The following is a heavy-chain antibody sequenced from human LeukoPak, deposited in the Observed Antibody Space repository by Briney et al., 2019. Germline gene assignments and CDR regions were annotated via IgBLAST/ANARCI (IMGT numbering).Heavy chain of an antibody. CDR2: MNPNSGNT. CDR1: GYTFTSYD. Sequence: ASVKVSCKASGYTFTSYDINWVRQATGQGLEWMGWMNPNSGNTGYAQKFQGRVTITRNTSISTAYMELSSLRSEDTAVYYCARVLSAGGNFADYWGQGTLVTVSP. J-gene: IGHJ4*02. D-gene: IGHD4-23*01. CDR3: ARVLSAGGNFADY. V-gene: IGHV1-8*03.